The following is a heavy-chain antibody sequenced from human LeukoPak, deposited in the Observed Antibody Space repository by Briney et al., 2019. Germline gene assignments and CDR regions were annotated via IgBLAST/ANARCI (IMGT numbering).Heavy chain of an antibody. CDR1: GFPFTSHW. Sequence: GGSLRLSCAASGFPFTSHWLSWFRQPPGRGLEWVAHINSDGSEKNYVDSVKGRFTISRDNARNSQFLQMNSLRAEDTAVYYCASGGGWVFFNWGQGTLVTVSS. CDR2: INSDGSEK. D-gene: IGHD6-19*01. J-gene: IGHJ4*02. V-gene: IGHV3-7*01. CDR3: ASGGGWVFFN.